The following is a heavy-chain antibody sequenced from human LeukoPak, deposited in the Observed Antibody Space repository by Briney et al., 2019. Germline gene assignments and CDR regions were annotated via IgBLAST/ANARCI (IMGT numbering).Heavy chain of an antibody. D-gene: IGHD6-13*01. J-gene: IGHJ6*03. Sequence: GGSLRLSCAASGFTFSDYYMSWIRQAPGEGLEWVSYISSSGSTIYCADSVKGRFTISRDNDKNSLYLQMNSLRAEDTAVYYCAREASSSRYYYYYMDVWGKGTTVTVSS. V-gene: IGHV3-11*01. CDR1: GFTFSDYY. CDR3: AREASSSRYYYYYMDV. CDR2: ISSSGSTI.